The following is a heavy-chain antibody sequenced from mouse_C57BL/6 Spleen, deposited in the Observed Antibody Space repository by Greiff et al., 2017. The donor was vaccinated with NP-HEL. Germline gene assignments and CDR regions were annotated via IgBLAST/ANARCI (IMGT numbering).Heavy chain of an antibody. J-gene: IGHJ2*01. V-gene: IGHV1-26*01. CDR1: GYTFTDYY. Sequence: EVQLQQSGPELVKPGASVKISCKASGYTFTDYYMNWVKQSHGKSLEWIGDINPNNGGTSYNQKFKGKATLTVDKSSSTAYMELRSLTSEDSAVYYCARQRIDIFDYWGQGTTLTVSS. CDR2: INPNNGGT. CDR3: ARQRIDIFDY.